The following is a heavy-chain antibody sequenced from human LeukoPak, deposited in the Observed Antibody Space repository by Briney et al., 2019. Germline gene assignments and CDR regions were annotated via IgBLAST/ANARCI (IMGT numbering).Heavy chain of an antibody. V-gene: IGHV4-34*01. CDR3: ARQARYCSSTSCPRAYYYMDV. CDR1: GGSFSGYY. Sequence: PSETLSLTCAVYGGSFSGYYWSCIRQPPGKGLEWSGEINHSVSTNYNPSLKSRVTISVDTSKNQFSLKLSSVTAADTAVYYCARQARYCSSTSCPRAYYYMDVWGKGTTVTVSS. D-gene: IGHD2-2*01. J-gene: IGHJ6*03. CDR2: INHSVST.